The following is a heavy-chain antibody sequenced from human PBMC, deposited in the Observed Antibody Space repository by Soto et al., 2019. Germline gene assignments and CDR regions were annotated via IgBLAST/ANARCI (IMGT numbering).Heavy chain of an antibody. CDR3: ARDGYSSGWYGGWYFDL. J-gene: IGHJ2*01. V-gene: IGHV3-48*01. CDR2: ISSGSSTI. Sequence: EVQLVESGGGLVQPGGSLRLSCAASGFTFSSYNMNWVRQAPGKGLEWVSYISSGSSTIYYADSLKGRFTISRDNAKNSLYLQMNSLRAEDTAVYYCARDGYSSGWYGGWYFDLWGRGTLVTVSS. CDR1: GFTFSSYN. D-gene: IGHD6-19*01.